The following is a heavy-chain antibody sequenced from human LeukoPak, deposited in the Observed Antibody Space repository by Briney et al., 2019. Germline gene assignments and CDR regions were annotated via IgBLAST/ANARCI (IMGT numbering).Heavy chain of an antibody. CDR3: ARERMATTREFDY. CDR1: EYTFTDYY. CDR2: INPSGGST. V-gene: IGHV1-46*01. J-gene: IGHJ4*02. Sequence: GASVKVSCRASEYTFTDYYMHWVRQAPGQGLEWMGIINPSGGSTSYAQKFQGRVTMTRDTSTSTVYMELSSLRSEDTAVYYCARERMATTREFDYWGQGTLVTVSS. D-gene: IGHD5-24*01.